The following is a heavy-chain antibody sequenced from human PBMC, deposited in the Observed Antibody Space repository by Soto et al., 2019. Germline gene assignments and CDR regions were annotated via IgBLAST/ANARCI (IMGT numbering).Heavy chain of an antibody. V-gene: IGHV3-49*03. Sequence: GGSLRLSCTASGFTFGDYAMSWFRQAPGKGLEWVGFIRSKAYGGTTEYAASVKGRFTISRDDSKSIAHLQMNSLKTEDTAVYYCTRAYYDSSGYYYFDYWGQGTLVTVSS. CDR1: GFTFGDYA. CDR3: TRAYYDSSGYYYFDY. CDR2: IRSKAYGGTT. D-gene: IGHD3-22*01. J-gene: IGHJ4*02.